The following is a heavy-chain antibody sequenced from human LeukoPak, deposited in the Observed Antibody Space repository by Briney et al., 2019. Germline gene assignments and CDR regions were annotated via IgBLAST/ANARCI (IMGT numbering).Heavy chain of an antibody. CDR3: TRRVSDSYGPFGT. CDR2: IRSKANSYAT. Sequence: GGSLRLSCAASGFTFCGSAMHWVRQASGKGLEWVGRIRSKANSYATAYAASVKGRFTISRDDSKNTAYLQMNSLKTEDTAVYYCTRRVSDSYGPFGTWGQGTLVTVSS. V-gene: IGHV3-73*01. CDR1: GFTFCGSA. D-gene: IGHD5-18*01. J-gene: IGHJ5*02.